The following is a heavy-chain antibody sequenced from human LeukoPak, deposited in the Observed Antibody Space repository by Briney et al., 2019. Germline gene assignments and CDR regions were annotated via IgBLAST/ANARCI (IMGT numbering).Heavy chain of an antibody. J-gene: IGHJ3*01. V-gene: IGHV4-59*01. D-gene: IGHD1-26*01. CDR1: GGSISSYY. CDR3: AKWTEGGAFDS. Sequence: SETLSLTCTVSGGSISSYYWSWIRQPPGKGLEWIGYIYYSGSTYYNPSLKSRVTISVHTSKNQFSLKLSSVTAADTAVYYCAKWTEGGAFDSWGQGTMLIVSS. CDR2: IYYSGST.